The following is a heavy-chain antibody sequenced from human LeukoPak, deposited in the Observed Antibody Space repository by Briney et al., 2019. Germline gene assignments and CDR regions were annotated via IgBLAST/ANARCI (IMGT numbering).Heavy chain of an antibody. Sequence: GRSLRLSCAASGFAFSSYAMHWVRQAPGKGLEWVAVISYDGSNKYYADSVKGRFTISRDNSKNTLYLQMNSLRAEDTAVYYCARDGYYGSGSPPGDYWGQGTLVTVSS. V-gene: IGHV3-30-3*01. D-gene: IGHD3-10*01. J-gene: IGHJ4*02. CDR3: ARDGYYGSGSPPGDY. CDR1: GFAFSSYA. CDR2: ISYDGSNK.